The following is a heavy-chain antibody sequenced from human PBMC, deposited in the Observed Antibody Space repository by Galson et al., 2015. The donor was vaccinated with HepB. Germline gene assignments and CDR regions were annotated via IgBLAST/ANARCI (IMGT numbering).Heavy chain of an antibody. CDR1: GYIFTSYA. CDR3: VRGPGGSWSPFQH. V-gene: IGHV1-3*01. J-gene: IGHJ4*02. D-gene: IGHD6-13*01. CDR2: INADNGNT. Sequence: SVKVSCKASGYIFTSYAIHWVRQAPGQRLEWMGWINADNGNTKYSQNFQGRVTITRNTSATTAYMELSSLRSEDTAVFYCVRGPGGSWSPFQHWGRGTLVTVSS.